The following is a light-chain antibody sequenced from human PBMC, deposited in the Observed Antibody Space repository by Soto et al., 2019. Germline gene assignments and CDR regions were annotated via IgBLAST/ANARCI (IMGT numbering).Light chain of an antibody. J-gene: IGLJ6*01. CDR2: NDN. Sequence: QSVLTQPPSASGTPGARVTISCSGSSSNIGSSSVNWYQQLPGKGPKLLIYNDNQRPSGVPDRFSGSRSGTSASLSISGLQSEHEADYYCAACGVSVSGLYVFGSGTKVTV. V-gene: IGLV1-44*01. CDR3: AACGVSVSGLYV. CDR1: SSNIGSSS.